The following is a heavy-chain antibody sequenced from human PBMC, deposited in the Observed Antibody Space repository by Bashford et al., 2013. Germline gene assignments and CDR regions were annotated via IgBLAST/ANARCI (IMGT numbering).Heavy chain of an antibody. D-gene: IGHD6-19*01. CDR2: IYYSGST. Sequence: SSETLSLTCAVYGGSFSGYYWSWIRQPPGKGLEWIGYIYYSGSTNYNPSLKSRVTISVDTSKNQFSLKLSSVTAADTAVYYCAREGVEWLVLDWGQGPWSPSPQ. CDR3: AREGVEWLVLD. J-gene: IGHJ1*01. CDR1: GGSFSGYY. V-gene: IGHV4-59*01.